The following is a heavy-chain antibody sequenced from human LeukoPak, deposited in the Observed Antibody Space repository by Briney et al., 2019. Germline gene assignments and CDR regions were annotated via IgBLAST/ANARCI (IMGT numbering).Heavy chain of an antibody. CDR1: GYTFTSYG. V-gene: IGHV1-18*01. Sequence: ASVTVSCKASGYTFTSYGISWVRQAPGQGLEWMGWISAYNGNTNYAQKLQGRVTMTTDTSTSTAYMELRSLRSDDTAVYYCARVWNYYDSSGYSDYWGQGTLVTVSS. CDR2: ISAYNGNT. D-gene: IGHD3-22*01. J-gene: IGHJ4*02. CDR3: ARVWNYYDSSGYSDY.